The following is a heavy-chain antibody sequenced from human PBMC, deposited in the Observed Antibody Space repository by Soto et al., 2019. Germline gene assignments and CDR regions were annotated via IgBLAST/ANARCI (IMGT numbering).Heavy chain of an antibody. Sequence: SETLSLTCTVSGGSISSGVYYWSWIRQHPGKGLEWIGYIYYSGSTYYNPSLKSRVTISVDTSKNQFSLKLSFVTAADTAVYYCARDGPWSVYYYCMDVWGQGTTVTVSS. J-gene: IGHJ6*02. V-gene: IGHV4-31*03. CDR3: ARDGPWSVYYYCMDV. D-gene: IGHD3-3*01. CDR1: GGSISSGVYY. CDR2: IYYSGST.